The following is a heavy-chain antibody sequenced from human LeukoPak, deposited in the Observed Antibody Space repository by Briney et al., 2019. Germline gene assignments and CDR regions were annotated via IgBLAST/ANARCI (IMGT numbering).Heavy chain of an antibody. D-gene: IGHD4-17*01. CDR3: ARDVTTVTTREYGYHFDY. CDR1: GDSISSYY. J-gene: IGHJ4*02. V-gene: IGHV4-59*12. CDR2: IDYSGNS. Sequence: SETLSLTCTVSGDSISSYYWSWIRQPPGRGLEWIGYIDYSGNSNYNPSLKSRVTISVDTSKNQFSLKLSSVTAADTAVYYCARDVTTVTTREYGYHFDYWGQGTLVTVSS.